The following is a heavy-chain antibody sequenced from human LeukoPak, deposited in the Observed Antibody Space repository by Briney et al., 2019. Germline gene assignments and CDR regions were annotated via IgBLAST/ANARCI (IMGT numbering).Heavy chain of an antibody. D-gene: IGHD1-1*01. J-gene: IGHJ4*02. CDR1: GGAFSSYA. CDR3: ARDSTGTTWQLDY. CDR2: LIPMSRTP. Sequence: SVEVSCKAAGGAFSSYAFSWVRQAPGQGLEWMGGLIPMSRTPNYAQKFLGRVTITTDESTSTAYMELTSLGADDTAVYYCARDSTGTTWQLDYWGQGTLVTVSS. V-gene: IGHV1-69*05.